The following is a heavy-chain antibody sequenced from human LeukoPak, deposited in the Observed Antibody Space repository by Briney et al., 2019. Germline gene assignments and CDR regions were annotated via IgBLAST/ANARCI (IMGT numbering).Heavy chain of an antibody. CDR2: ISYDGSNK. CDR1: GFTFSSYG. CDR3: AKDSDPGRYYGSGSYPASTMDY. J-gene: IGHJ4*02. V-gene: IGHV3-30*18. Sequence: GGSLRLSCAASGFTFSSYGTHWVRQAPGKGLEWVAVISYDGSNKYYADSVKGRFTISRDNSKNTLYLQMNSLRAEDTAVYYCAKDSDPGRYYGSGSYPASTMDYWGQGTLVTVSS. D-gene: IGHD3-10*01.